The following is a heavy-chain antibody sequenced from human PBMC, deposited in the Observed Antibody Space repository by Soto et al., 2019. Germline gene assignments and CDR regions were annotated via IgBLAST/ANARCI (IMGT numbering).Heavy chain of an antibody. CDR2: IYATGTT. V-gene: IGHV4-4*07. J-gene: IGHJ5*02. CDR1: GASISGFY. Sequence: SETLSLTCTVSGASISGFYWGWIRKSAGKGLEWIGRIYATGTTDYNPSLKSRVMMSVDTSKKQFSLKLRSVTAADTAVYYCVRDGTKTLRDWFDPWGQGISVTVS. D-gene: IGHD1-1*01. CDR3: VRDGTKTLRDWFDP.